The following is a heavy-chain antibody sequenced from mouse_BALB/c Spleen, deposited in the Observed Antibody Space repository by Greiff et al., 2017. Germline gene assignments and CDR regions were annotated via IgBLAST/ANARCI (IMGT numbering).Heavy chain of an antibody. V-gene: IGHV3-6*02. J-gene: IGHJ4*01. CDR2: ISYDGSN. CDR3: ARDRTTVMDY. CDR1: GYSITSGYY. Sequence: EVKLLESGPGLVKPSQSLSLTCSVTGYSITSGYYWNWIRQFPGNKLEWMGYISYDGSNNYNPSLKNRISITRDTSKNQFFLKLNSVTTEDTATYYCARDRTTVMDYWGQGTSVTVSS. D-gene: IGHD1-1*01.